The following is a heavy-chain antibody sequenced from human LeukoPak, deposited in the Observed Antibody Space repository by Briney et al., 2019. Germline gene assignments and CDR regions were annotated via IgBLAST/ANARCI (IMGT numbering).Heavy chain of an antibody. V-gene: IGHV3-30*02. J-gene: IGHJ4*02. CDR2: IRYDGSNK. CDR1: GFTYSSYG. D-gene: IGHD5-18*01. Sequence: PGGSLRLSCAASGFTYSSYGMHWVRQAPGKGLEWVAFIRYDGSNKYYADSVKGRFTISRDNAKNSLYLQMNSLRAEDTAVYYCARRGYSYGFGDYWGQGTLVTVSS. CDR3: ARRGYSYGFGDY.